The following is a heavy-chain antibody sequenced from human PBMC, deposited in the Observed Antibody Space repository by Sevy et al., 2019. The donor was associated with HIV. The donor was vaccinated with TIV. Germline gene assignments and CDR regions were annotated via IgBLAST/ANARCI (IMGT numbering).Heavy chain of an antibody. CDR1: GPSLTTSY. J-gene: IGHJ5*02. Sequence: SETLSLTCTVSGPSLTTSYWTWIRQPAGKGPEWIGRLSSTGKPNSNPSLRSRVTLSRDMSKNQFFLRLTSVTAADTAIYYCARLRNSWFAPWGQGTLVTVSS. CDR2: LSSTGKP. V-gene: IGHV4-4*07. D-gene: IGHD1-26*01. CDR3: ARLRNSWFAP.